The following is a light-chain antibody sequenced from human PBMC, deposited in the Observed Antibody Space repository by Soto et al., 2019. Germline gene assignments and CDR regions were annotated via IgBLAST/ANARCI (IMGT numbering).Light chain of an antibody. CDR2: DAS. Sequence: DLQMTQSPSSLSASLGDRVTIXXQASQNINNYLHWYQQKPGRAPELLIYDASNLEAGVPSRFRGSGSGTDFTFTIGRLQPEDIATYYCQQYENLPTFGQGTRLEIK. V-gene: IGKV1-33*01. CDR3: QQYENLPT. J-gene: IGKJ5*01. CDR1: QNINNY.